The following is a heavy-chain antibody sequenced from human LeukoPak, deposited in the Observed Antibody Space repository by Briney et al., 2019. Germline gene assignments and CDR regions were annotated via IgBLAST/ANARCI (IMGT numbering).Heavy chain of an antibody. CDR2: ISGSGGST. CDR1: GFTFSSYA. V-gene: IGHV3-23*01. D-gene: IGHD6-19*01. J-gene: IGHJ4*02. Sequence: GGSLRLSCAASGFTFSSYAMSWVRQAPGKGLEWVSAISGSGGSTYYADPVKGRFTTSRDNSKNTLYLQMNSLRAEDTAVYYCAKVVGGNYYFDYWGQGTLVTVSS. CDR3: AKVVGGNYYFDY.